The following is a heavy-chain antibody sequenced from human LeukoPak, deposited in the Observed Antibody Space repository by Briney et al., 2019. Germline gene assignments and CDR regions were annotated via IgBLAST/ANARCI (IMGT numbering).Heavy chain of an antibody. D-gene: IGHD3-10*01. Sequence: ASVKVSCKASGYTFTSYGISWVRQAPGQGLEWMGWISAYNGNTNYAQKLQGRVTMTTDTSTSTAYMELRSLRSVDTAVYYCARAREGFGEAEGRYFDYWGQGTLVTVSS. CDR3: ARAREGFGEAEGRYFDY. V-gene: IGHV1-18*04. J-gene: IGHJ4*02. CDR2: ISAYNGNT. CDR1: GYTFTSYG.